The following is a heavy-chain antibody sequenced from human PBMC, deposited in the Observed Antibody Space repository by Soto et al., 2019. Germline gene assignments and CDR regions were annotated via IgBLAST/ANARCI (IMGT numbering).Heavy chain of an antibody. CDR1: GGSISSNIYY. CDR3: ARDLWGYCGTDCYPLDV. J-gene: IGHJ6*02. D-gene: IGHD2-21*02. CDR2: IHYSGST. Sequence: PSETLSLTCTVSGGSISSNIYYWGWIRQPPGKGLEWIGNIHYSGSTYYNSSLKSRVTISVDTSKNQFSLKLNSVTAADTAVYYCARDLWGYCGTDCYPLDVWGQGTTVTVSS. V-gene: IGHV4-39*07.